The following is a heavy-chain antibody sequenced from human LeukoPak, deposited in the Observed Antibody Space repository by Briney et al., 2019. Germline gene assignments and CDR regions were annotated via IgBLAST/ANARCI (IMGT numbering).Heavy chain of an antibody. D-gene: IGHD3-16*01. Sequence: PGGSLRLSCAASGFTFSDYYMSWIRQAPGKGLEWVSYITGSDSSTYYADSVKGRFTISRDNAKNSLYLQMNSLRAEDTAVYYCARRYYASPDYWGHGTLVTVSS. CDR2: ITGSDSST. CDR3: ARRYYASPDY. V-gene: IGHV3-11*04. CDR1: GFTFSDYY. J-gene: IGHJ4*01.